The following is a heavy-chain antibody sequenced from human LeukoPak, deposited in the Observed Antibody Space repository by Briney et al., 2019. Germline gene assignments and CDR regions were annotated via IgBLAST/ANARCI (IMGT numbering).Heavy chain of an antibody. D-gene: IGHD1-26*01. CDR3: ATVKVEGAIWFDY. CDR2: IIPIFGTA. V-gene: IGHV1-69*06. CDR1: GGTFSSYA. Sequence: ASVKVSCKASGGTFSSYAISWVRQAPGQGLEWMGGIIPIFGTANYAQKFQGRVTMTEDTSTDTAYMELSSLRSEDTAVYYCATVKVEGAIWFDYWGQGTLVTVSS. J-gene: IGHJ4*02.